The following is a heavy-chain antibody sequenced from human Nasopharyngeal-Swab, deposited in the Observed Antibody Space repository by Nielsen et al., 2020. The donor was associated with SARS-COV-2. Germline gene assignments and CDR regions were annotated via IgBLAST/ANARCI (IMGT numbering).Heavy chain of an antibody. CDR1: GGSISGSSYY. V-gene: IGHV4-39*07. J-gene: IGHJ3*02. CDR2: IYYSGST. Sequence: SETLSLTCTVSGGSISGSSYYWGWIRQPPGKGLEWIGSIYYSGSTYYNPSLKSRVTISVDTSKNQFSLKLSSVTAADTAVYYCARDQEAAAQNDRVAFDIWGQGTMVTVSS. D-gene: IGHD6-13*01. CDR3: ARDQEAAAQNDRVAFDI.